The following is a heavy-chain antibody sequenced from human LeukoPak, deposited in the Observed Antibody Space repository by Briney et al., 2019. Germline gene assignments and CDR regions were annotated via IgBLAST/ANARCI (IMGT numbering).Heavy chain of an antibody. CDR2: IKQDESKR. V-gene: IGHV3-7*01. CDR1: GFTFSNYW. CDR3: AREASLYCSGNNCYWAFDL. D-gene: IGHD2-2*01. Sequence: GGSLRLSCAASGFTFSNYWMSWVRQAPGKGLEWVANIKQDESKRYYVGSVKGRFTISRDNAKNSLYLQMNSLRAKDTAVYYCAREASLYCSGNNCYWAFDLWGQGTLVTVSS. J-gene: IGHJ5*02.